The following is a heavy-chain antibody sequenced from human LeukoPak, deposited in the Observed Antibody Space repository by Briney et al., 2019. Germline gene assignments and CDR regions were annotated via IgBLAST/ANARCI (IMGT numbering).Heavy chain of an antibody. CDR2: IKQDGSEK. J-gene: IGHJ6*02. CDR1: GFTFSSYW. CDR3: ARSPPANEDQYYYYGMDV. Sequence: GGSLRLSCAASGFTFSSYWMSWVRQAPGKGLEWVANIKQDGSEKYYVDSVKGRFTISRDNAKNSLYLQMNSLRAEDTAVYYCARSPPANEDQYYYYGMDVWGQGTTATVSS. V-gene: IGHV3-7*01. D-gene: IGHD4/OR15-4a*01.